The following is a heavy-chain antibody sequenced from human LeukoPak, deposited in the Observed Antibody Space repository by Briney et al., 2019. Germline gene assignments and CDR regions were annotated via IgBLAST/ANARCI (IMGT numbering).Heavy chain of an antibody. CDR1: GFTFNSYR. V-gene: IGHV3-74*01. CDR2: IKTDGSFS. J-gene: IGHJ4*02. Sequence: GGSLRLSCAASGFTFNSYRMHWVRQAPGKGLVWVSRIKTDGSFSDYADAVKGRFTISRDNAKNTLYLQMNSLRAEDSAVYYCVKDRTTVTLFDYWGQGALVTVSS. CDR3: VKDRTTVTLFDY. D-gene: IGHD4-17*01.